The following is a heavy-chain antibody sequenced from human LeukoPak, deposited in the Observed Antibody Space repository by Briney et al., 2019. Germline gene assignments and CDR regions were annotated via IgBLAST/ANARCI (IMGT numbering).Heavy chain of an antibody. D-gene: IGHD3-16*01. Sequence: PGGSLRLSCAASGLTFSNYAMSWVRQAPGTGLQWVSAIDSGGGTYYANSVKGRFTISRENSKSTLYLQLNSLRAEDTAVYYCAKGPQGDWGQGALVTVSS. J-gene: IGHJ4*02. CDR1: GLTFSNYA. CDR3: AKGPQGD. CDR2: IDSGGGT. V-gene: IGHV3-23*01.